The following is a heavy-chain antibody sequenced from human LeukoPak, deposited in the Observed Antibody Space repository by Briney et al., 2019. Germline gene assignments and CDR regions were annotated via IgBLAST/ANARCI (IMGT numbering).Heavy chain of an antibody. D-gene: IGHD3-10*01. Sequence: SQTLSLTCTVSGVSISSGSYYWSWIRQPPGKGLEWIGYIYYSGSTNYNPSLKSRVTISVDTSKNQFSLKLSSVTAADTAVFYCARHKTGARGFDIWGQGTMVTVSS. CDR1: GVSISSGSYY. V-gene: IGHV4-61*01. CDR2: IYYSGST. CDR3: ARHKTGARGFDI. J-gene: IGHJ3*02.